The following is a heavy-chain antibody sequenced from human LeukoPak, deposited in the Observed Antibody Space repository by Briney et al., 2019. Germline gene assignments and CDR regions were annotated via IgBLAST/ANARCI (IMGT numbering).Heavy chain of an antibody. CDR1: RGSISSYY. D-gene: IGHD3-3*01. CDR2: IDNSGNT. CDR3: ARGRITIFGVVIPHFDN. V-gene: IGHV4-59*01. J-gene: IGHJ4*02. Sequence: SETLSLTCTVSRGSISSYYWSWIRQPPGKGLEWIGYIDNSGNTNSNPSLKSRVTMSVDTSKNQFSLKLSSVIAADTAVYYCARGRITIFGVVIPHFDNWGQGTLVTVSS.